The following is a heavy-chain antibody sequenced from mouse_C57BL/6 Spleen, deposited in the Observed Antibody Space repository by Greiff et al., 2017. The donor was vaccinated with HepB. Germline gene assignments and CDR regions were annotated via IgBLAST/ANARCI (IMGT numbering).Heavy chain of an antibody. J-gene: IGHJ2*01. D-gene: IGHD2-2*01. CDR2: INPYNGGT. Sequence: VQLKQSGPVLVKPGASVKMSCKASGYTFTDYYMNWVKQSHGKSLEWIGVINPYNGGTSYNQKFKGKATLTVDKSSSTAYMELNSLTSEDSAVYYCARKGGYAFDYWGQGTTLTVSS. CDR3: ARKGGYAFDY. CDR1: GYTFTDYY. V-gene: IGHV1-19*01.